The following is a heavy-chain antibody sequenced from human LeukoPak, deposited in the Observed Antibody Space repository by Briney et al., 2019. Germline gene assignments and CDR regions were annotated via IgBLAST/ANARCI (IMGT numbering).Heavy chain of an antibody. CDR1: GGSISSYY. V-gene: IGHV4-59*01. CDR2: IYYSGST. CDR3: ARDHDYGDSSWFDP. Sequence: PSETLSLTCTVSGGSISSYYWSWLRQPPGKGLEWIGYIYYSGSTNYNPSLKSRVTISVDTSKNQFSLKLSSVTAADTAVYYCARDHDYGDSSWFDPWGQGTLVTVSS. J-gene: IGHJ5*02. D-gene: IGHD4-17*01.